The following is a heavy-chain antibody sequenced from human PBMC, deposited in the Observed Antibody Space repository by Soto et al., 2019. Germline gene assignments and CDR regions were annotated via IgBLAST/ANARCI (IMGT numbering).Heavy chain of an antibody. J-gene: IGHJ4*02. CDR1: GGTFSSYA. Sequence: GASVKVSCKASGGTFSSYAISWVRQAPGQGLEWMGGIIPIFGTANYAQKFQGRVTITADESTSTAYMELSSLRSEDTAVYYCARVSPFWSGLFDYWGQGTLVTVSS. CDR3: ARVSPFWSGLFDY. V-gene: IGHV1-69*13. CDR2: IIPIFGTA. D-gene: IGHD3-3*01.